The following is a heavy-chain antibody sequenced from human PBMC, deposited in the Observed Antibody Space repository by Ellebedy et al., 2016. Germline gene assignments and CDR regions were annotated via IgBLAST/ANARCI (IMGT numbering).Heavy chain of an antibody. Sequence: GGSLRLSXAASGFTFNSYAMSWVRQAPGKGLEWISAISSSRGSTYYTDSVKGRFSISRDNSKNTLYLQMNSLRAEDTAVYYCAKDGGWLVRFDSWGQGPLVTVSS. CDR2: ISSSRGST. CDR1: GFTFNSYA. D-gene: IGHD6-19*01. CDR3: AKDGGWLVRFDS. V-gene: IGHV3-23*01. J-gene: IGHJ4*02.